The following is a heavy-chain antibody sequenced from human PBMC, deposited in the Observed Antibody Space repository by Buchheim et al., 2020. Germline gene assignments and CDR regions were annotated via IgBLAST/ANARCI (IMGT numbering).Heavy chain of an antibody. Sequence: QVQLVESGGGLVKPGGSLRLSCAASGFNSSDYYMSWIRQAPGKRLEWVSYISHSGSNLNYAAPVKGRFTISRDNDKNSLYLQMHRLSGDETARDYCAKDQRVMDVWGQGTT. CDR1: GFNSSDYY. CDR3: AKDQRVMDV. D-gene: IGHD6-25*01. V-gene: IGHV3-11*01. J-gene: IGHJ6*02. CDR2: ISHSGSNL.